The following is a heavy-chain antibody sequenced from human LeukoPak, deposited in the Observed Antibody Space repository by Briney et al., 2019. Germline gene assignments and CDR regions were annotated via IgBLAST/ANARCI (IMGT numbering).Heavy chain of an antibody. Sequence: GASVKVSCKASGYTFTGYYMHWVRQAPGQGLEWMGWINPNSGGTNYAQKLQGRVTMTTDTSTSTAYMELRSLRSDDTAVYYCAREEYYYDSSGPSFQHWGQGTLVTVSS. J-gene: IGHJ1*01. D-gene: IGHD3-22*01. CDR3: AREEYYYDSSGPSFQH. V-gene: IGHV1-2*02. CDR2: INPNSGGT. CDR1: GYTFTGYY.